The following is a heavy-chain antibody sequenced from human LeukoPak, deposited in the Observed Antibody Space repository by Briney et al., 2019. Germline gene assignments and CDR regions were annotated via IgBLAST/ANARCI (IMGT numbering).Heavy chain of an antibody. J-gene: IGHJ6*03. CDR3: AKDNLAFCGGDCYGGHYYYYMDV. Sequence: GGSLRLSCAASGFTFSNYNMNWVRQAPGKGLEWVSYISSSSTNIYYTDSVKGRFTISRDNAKNSLYLQMNSLRAEDTAVYYCAKDNLAFCGGDCYGGHYYYYMDVWGKGTTVTVSS. D-gene: IGHD2-21*01. CDR2: ISSSSTNI. CDR1: GFTFSNYN. V-gene: IGHV3-21*06.